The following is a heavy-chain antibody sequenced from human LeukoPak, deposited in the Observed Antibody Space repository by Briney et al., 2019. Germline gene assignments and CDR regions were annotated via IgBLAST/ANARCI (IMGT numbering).Heavy chain of an antibody. CDR1: GFTFSSYG. CDR3: AKGKLRYFDWLLSPGDAFDI. V-gene: IGHV3-30*02. J-gene: IGHJ3*02. Sequence: GGSLRLSCAASGFTFSSYGMHWVRQAPGKGLEWVAFIRYDGSNKYYADSVKGRFTISRDNSKNTLYLQMNSLRAEDTAVYYCAKGKLRYFDWLLSPGDAFDIWGQGIMVTVSS. CDR2: IRYDGSNK. D-gene: IGHD3-9*01.